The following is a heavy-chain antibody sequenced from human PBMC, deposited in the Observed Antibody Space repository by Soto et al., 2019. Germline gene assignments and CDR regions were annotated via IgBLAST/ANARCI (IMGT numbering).Heavy chain of an antibody. D-gene: IGHD5-12*01. Sequence: RSLTCAVSGYPISSGYYWGWIRQPPGKGLEWIGIIHHSGSTYYNPSLRSRITISVDTSKNQFSLKMPSVTAADTAGYYCARSSGYVPGGYWGQGILVTVSS. CDR1: GYPISSGYY. CDR3: ARSSGYVPGGY. J-gene: IGHJ4*02. V-gene: IGHV4-38-2*01. CDR2: IHHSGST.